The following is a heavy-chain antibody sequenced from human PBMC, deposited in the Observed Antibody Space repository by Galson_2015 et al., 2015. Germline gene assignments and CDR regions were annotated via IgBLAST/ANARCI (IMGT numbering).Heavy chain of an antibody. CDR3: AKGSMVRGVIISPYYYYYGMDV. CDR1: GFTFSSYA. J-gene: IGHJ6*02. V-gene: IGHV3-23*01. D-gene: IGHD3-10*01. Sequence: SLRLSCAASGFTFSSYAMSWVRQAPGKGLEWVSAISGSGGSTYYADSVKGRFTISRDNSKNTLYLQMNSLRAEDTAVYYCAKGSMVRGVIISPYYYYYGMDVWGQGTTVTVSS. CDR2: ISGSGGST.